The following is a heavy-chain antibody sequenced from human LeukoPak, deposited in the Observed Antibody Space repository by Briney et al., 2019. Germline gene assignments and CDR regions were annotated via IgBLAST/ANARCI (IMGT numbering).Heavy chain of an antibody. CDR3: AREDSWLLDY. CDR1: GYTFTSYY. Sequence: GASVKVSCKASGYTFTSYYMHRVRQAPGQGLEWMGIINPSGGSTSYAQKFQGRVTLTRDTSTSTVYMELSSLISEDTAVYYCAREDSWLLDYWGQGTLVTVSS. CDR2: INPSGGST. D-gene: IGHD3-9*01. J-gene: IGHJ4*02. V-gene: IGHV1-46*01.